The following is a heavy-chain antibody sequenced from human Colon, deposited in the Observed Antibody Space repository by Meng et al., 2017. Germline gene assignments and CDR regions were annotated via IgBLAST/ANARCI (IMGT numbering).Heavy chain of an antibody. J-gene: IGHJ5*02. V-gene: IGHV3-7*01. Sequence: GQVGESGGGLVRPGGSLGPSCVGSGFTFRAYWMSWVRQAPGKGLEWVANIKEDGSEKYYTDSVRGRFTISRDNAKNLVYLQMNRLRGDDTAVYYCTRGRITSWGQGTLVTVSS. CDR2: IKEDGSEK. CDR3: TRGRITS. CDR1: GFTFRAYW. D-gene: IGHD3-16*01.